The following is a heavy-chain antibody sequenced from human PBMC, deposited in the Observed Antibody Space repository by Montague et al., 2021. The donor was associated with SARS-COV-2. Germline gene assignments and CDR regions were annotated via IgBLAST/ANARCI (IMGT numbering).Heavy chain of an antibody. CDR2: IYYSGST. J-gene: IGHJ6*02. CDR1: GGSISSGDYY. V-gene: IGHV4-30-4*01. CDR3: AAGRLINDSEWNYTYYYDGMHV. Sequence: SETLSLTCTVSGGSISSGDYYWTWIRQPPGKGLEWIGYIYYSGSTYYNPSLRSRVIISIDTSKNQFSLKVSSVTAADTAVYYCAAGRLINDSEWNYTYYYDGMHVWGQGTTVAVSS. D-gene: IGHD1-7*01.